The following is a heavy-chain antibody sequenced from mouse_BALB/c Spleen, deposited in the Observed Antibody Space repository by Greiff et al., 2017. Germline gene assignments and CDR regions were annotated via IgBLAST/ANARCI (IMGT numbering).Heavy chain of an antibody. CDR2: ISSGGST. D-gene: IGHD4-1*01. Sequence: DVKLVESGGGLVKPGGSLKLSCAASGFTFSSYAMSWVRQTPEKRLEWVASISSGGSTYYPDSVKGRFTISRDNARNILYLQMSSLRSEDTAMYYCARGLKTGTPGFAYWGQGTLVTVSA. CDR3: ARGLKTGTPGFAY. J-gene: IGHJ3*01. CDR1: GFTFSSYA. V-gene: IGHV5-6-5*01.